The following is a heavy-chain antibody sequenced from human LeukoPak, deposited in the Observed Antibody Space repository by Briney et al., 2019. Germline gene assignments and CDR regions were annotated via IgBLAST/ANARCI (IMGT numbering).Heavy chain of an antibody. V-gene: IGHV3-21*01. CDR2: ISSSSTYI. CDR3: VRENHGSFDY. Sequence: GGSLRLSCAASGFSFSTYYVNWVRQAPGKGLEWVSCISSSSTYIYYSDSVRGRFAVSRDNAKNSLYLQMNSLRAEDTAVYYCVRENHGSFDYWGQGSLITVSS. CDR1: GFSFSTYY. J-gene: IGHJ4*02. D-gene: IGHD1-14*01.